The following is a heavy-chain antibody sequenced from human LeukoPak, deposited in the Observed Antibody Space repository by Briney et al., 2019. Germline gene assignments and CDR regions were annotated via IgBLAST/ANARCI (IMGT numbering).Heavy chain of an antibody. CDR3: AREKGITMDY. V-gene: IGHV1-24*01. Sequence: ASVKVSCKVSGYTLTELSMHWVRQAPGKGLEWMGGFDPEDGETIYAQKFQGRVTITRDTSASTAYMELSSLRSEDTAVYYCAREKGITMDYWGQGTLVTVSS. CDR2: FDPEDGET. CDR1: GYTLTELS. D-gene: IGHD3-10*01. J-gene: IGHJ4*02.